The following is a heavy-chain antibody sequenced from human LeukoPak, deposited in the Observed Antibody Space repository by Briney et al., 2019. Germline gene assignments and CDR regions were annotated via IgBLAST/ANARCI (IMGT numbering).Heavy chain of an antibody. CDR3: ASGRDYEVDY. CDR2: ISSSSSTI. V-gene: IGHV3-48*01. J-gene: IGHJ4*02. CDR1: GFTFSSYS. D-gene: IGHD4-17*01. Sequence: GGSLRLSCAASGFTFSSYSMNWVRQAPGKGLEWVSYISSSSSTIYYADSVKGRFTISRDNAKNSLYLQMNSLRAEDTAVYYCASGRDYEVDYWGQGTLVTVSS.